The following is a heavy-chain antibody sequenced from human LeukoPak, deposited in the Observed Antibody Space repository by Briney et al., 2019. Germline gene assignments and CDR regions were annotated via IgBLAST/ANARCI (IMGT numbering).Heavy chain of an antibody. Sequence: GGSLRLSCAASGFTFSSYAMSWVRQAPGKGLEWVAVISYDGSNKYYADSVKGRFTISRDNSKNTLYLQMNSLRAEDTAVYYCAKGLLGYCSGGCDYWGQGTLVTVSS. CDR3: AKGLLGYCSGGCDY. CDR1: GFTFSSYA. V-gene: IGHV3-30*18. CDR2: ISYDGSNK. D-gene: IGHD2-15*01. J-gene: IGHJ4*02.